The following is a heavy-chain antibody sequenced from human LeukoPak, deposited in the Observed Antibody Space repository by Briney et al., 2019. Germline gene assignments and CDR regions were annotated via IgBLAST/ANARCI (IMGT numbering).Heavy chain of an antibody. CDR1: GDSISSGGYY. J-gene: IGHJ4*02. Sequence: SQTLSLTCTVSGDSISSGGYYWSWIRQYPGKGLEWIGYIYYTGSTDYNPSLKSRVTISVDKSKNQFSLKLSSVTAADTAVYYCASGGSGSKNWGQGTLVTVSS. D-gene: IGHD3-10*01. CDR2: IYYTGST. CDR3: ASGGSGSKN. V-gene: IGHV4-31*03.